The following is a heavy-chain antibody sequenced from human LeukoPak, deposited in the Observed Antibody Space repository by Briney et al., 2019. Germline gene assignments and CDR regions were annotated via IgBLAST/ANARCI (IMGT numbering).Heavy chain of an antibody. CDR1: GFTFSSYG. CDR3: AKGHAYQLSNRDYYYYGMDV. Sequence: PGGSLRLSCAASGFTFSSYGMHWVRQAPGKGLEWVAVISYDGSNKYYADSVKGRFTISRDNSKNTLYLQMNSLRAEDTAVYYCAKGHAYQLSNRDYYYYGMDVWGQGTTVTVSS. D-gene: IGHD2-2*01. CDR2: ISYDGSNK. J-gene: IGHJ6*02. V-gene: IGHV3-30*18.